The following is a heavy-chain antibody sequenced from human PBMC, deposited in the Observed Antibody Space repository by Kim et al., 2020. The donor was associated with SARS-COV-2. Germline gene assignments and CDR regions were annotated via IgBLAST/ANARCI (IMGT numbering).Heavy chain of an antibody. CDR2: ISYDGSNK. CDR1: GFTFSSYG. V-gene: IGHV3-30*18. D-gene: IGHD3-10*01. Sequence: GGSLRLSCAASGFTFSSYGMNWVRQAPGKGLEWVAVISYDGSNKYYADSVKGRFTISRDNSKNTLYLQMNSLRAEDTAVYYCAKDFTMVRGDYYYGMDVWGQGTTVTVSS. CDR3: AKDFTMVRGDYYYGMDV. J-gene: IGHJ6*02.